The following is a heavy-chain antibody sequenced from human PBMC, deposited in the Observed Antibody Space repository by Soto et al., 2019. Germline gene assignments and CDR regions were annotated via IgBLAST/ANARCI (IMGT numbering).Heavy chain of an antibody. CDR2: IIPIFGTA. CDR1: GGTFSSYA. J-gene: IGHJ6*02. CDR3: ARGSGGSSYYSYGMDV. D-gene: IGHD2-15*01. V-gene: IGHV1-69*12. Sequence: QVQLVQSGAEVKKPGSSVKVSCKASGGTFSSYAINWVRQAPGQGLEWMGGIIPIFGTANYAQKFQGRVTITADESTSTASMELSSLRSEDTAVYYCARGSGGSSYYSYGMDVWGQGTTVTVSS.